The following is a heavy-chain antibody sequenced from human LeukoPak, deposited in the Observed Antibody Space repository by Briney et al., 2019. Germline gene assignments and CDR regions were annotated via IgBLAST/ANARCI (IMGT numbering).Heavy chain of an antibody. J-gene: IGHJ4*02. Sequence: GGSLRLSCAASGFTVSSNYMSWVRQAPGKGLEWVSAIYSGGSTYYADSVKGRFTISRDNSKNTLYLQMNSLRAEDTAVYYCARVDGSGSYFDYWGQGTLVTVSS. CDR1: GFTVSSNY. V-gene: IGHV3-53*01. CDR2: IYSGGST. D-gene: IGHD3-10*01. CDR3: ARVDGSGSYFDY.